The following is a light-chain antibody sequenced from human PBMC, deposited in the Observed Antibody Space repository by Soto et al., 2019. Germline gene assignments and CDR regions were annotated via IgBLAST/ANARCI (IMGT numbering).Light chain of an antibody. Sequence: QSALTQPASVSGSPGQSITISCTGTSGDVGAFNYISWYQQYPGKAPKLLTYEVSYRPSGVSNRFSGSKSGNTASLTISGLQPEDEADYYCSSPTKNVAWVFGGGTQLTVL. V-gene: IGLV2-14*01. CDR3: SSPTKNVAWV. CDR2: EVS. CDR1: SGDVGAFNY. J-gene: IGLJ3*02.